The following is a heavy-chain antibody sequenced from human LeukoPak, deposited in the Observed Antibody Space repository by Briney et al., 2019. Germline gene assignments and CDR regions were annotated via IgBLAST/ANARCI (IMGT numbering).Heavy chain of an antibody. CDR3: AKAQLWFGESSQFDY. D-gene: IGHD3-10*01. CDR1: GFTFSSYA. Sequence: PGGSLRLSCSASGFTFSSYAMSWVRQAPGKGLEWVSAISGSGGSTYYADSVKGRFTISRDNSKNTLYLQMNSLRAEDTAVYYCAKAQLWFGESSQFDYWGQGTLVTVSS. J-gene: IGHJ4*02. CDR2: ISGSGGST. V-gene: IGHV3-23*01.